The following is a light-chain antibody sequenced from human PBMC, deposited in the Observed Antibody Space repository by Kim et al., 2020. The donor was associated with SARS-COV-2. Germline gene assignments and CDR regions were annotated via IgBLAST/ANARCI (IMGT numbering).Light chain of an antibody. Sequence: GQSIPMSCTGTSSDVGGYNYVSWYQQHPGKAPKLMIYDVNKRPSGVSNRFSGSKSGNTASLTISGLQAEDEADYHCSSYTSSTTWVFGGGTQLTVL. CDR1: SSDVGGYNY. CDR2: DVN. CDR3: SSYTSSTTWV. V-gene: IGLV2-14*04. J-gene: IGLJ3*02.